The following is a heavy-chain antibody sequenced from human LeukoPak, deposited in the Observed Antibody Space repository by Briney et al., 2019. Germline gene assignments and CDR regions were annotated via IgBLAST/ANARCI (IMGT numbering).Heavy chain of an antibody. CDR3: ARQPTYSSGWSDY. Sequence: GESLKISCKGSGYSFTSYWIGCVRQMPGKGLEWMGIIYPGVSDTRYSPSFQGQVTISADKSISTAYLQWSSLKASDTAMYYCARQPTYSSGWSDYWGQGTLVTVSS. D-gene: IGHD6-19*01. V-gene: IGHV5-51*01. CDR1: GYSFTSYW. J-gene: IGHJ4*02. CDR2: IYPGVSDT.